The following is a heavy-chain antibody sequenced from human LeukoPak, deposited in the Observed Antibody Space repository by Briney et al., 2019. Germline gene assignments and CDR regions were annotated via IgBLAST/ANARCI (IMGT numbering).Heavy chain of an antibody. Sequence: GRSLRLSCAASGFTFDDYAMHWVRHAPGKGLEWVSGISWNSGSIGYADSVKGRLTISRDNAKNSLYLQMNSLRAEDTALYYCAKYPPYVRSLSYYYMDVWGKGTTVTVSS. D-gene: IGHD3-16*01. CDR2: ISWNSGSI. CDR3: AKYPPYVRSLSYYYMDV. CDR1: GFTFDDYA. J-gene: IGHJ6*03. V-gene: IGHV3-9*01.